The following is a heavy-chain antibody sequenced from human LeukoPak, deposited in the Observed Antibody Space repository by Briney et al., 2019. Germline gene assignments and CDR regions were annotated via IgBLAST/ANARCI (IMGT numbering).Heavy chain of an antibody. Sequence: PGGSLRLSCAASGFTFISYWMHGVRQAPGKGLVWVSRINSDGSSTNYAGSVKGRFTISRDNAKNTLYLQMNSLRAEDTAVYYCAKVDTAMIVDYWGQGTLVTVSS. V-gene: IGHV3-74*01. CDR1: GFTFISYW. CDR3: AKVDTAMIVDY. D-gene: IGHD5-18*01. CDR2: INSDGSST. J-gene: IGHJ4*02.